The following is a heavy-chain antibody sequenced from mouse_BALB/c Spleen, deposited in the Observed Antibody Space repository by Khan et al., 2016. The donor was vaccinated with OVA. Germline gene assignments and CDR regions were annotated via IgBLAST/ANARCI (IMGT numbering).Heavy chain of an antibody. CDR3: ARIKKIVATYFDY. CDR1: GYTFTSYW. V-gene: IGHV1S81*02. CDR2: THPTTGRT. D-gene: IGHD1-1*01. Sequence: QVQLKQSGDELVKAGASVKMSCKASGYTFTSYWMHWVKQRLGQGLEWFAETHPTTGRTYYNEKFKSKATLTVDKSSSTAYMLLSGPTFEDSAVYYCARIKKIVATYFDYWGQGTTLTVSS. J-gene: IGHJ2*01.